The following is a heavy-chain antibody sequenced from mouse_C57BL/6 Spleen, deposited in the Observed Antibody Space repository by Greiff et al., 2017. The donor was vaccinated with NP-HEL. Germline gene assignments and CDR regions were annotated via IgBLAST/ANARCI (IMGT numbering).Heavy chain of an antibody. CDR2: IDPSDSET. V-gene: IGHV1-52*01. Sequence: QVQLQQPGAELVRPGSSVKLSCKASGYTFTSYWMHWVKQRPIQGLEWIGNIDPSDSETHYNQKFKDKATLTVDKSSSTAYMQLSSLTSEDSAVYYCARRGRYGNYPFDVWGTGTTVTVSS. CDR3: ARRGRYGNYPFDV. D-gene: IGHD2-10*02. CDR1: GYTFTSYW. J-gene: IGHJ1*03.